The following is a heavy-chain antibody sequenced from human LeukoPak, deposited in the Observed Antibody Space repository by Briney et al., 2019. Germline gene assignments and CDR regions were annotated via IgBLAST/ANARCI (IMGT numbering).Heavy chain of an antibody. Sequence: PGGSLRLSCAASGFTFSSYAMRWVRQAPGKGLEWVAVISYDGSNKYYADSVKGRFTISRDNSKNTLYLQMNSLRAEDTAVYYCARDPSYGDYGTYFDYWAREPWSPSPQ. CDR1: GFTFSSYA. V-gene: IGHV3-30-3*01. CDR2: ISYDGSNK. CDR3: ARDPSYGDYGTYFDY. D-gene: IGHD4-17*01. J-gene: IGHJ4*02.